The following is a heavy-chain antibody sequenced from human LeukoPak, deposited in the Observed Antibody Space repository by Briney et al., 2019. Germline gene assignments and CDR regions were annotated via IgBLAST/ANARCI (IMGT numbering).Heavy chain of an antibody. CDR3: AKDFSVYNYDSRVLDY. CDR2: IRYDGSNK. CDR1: GFTFSSYG. J-gene: IGHJ4*02. Sequence: GGSLRLSCAASGFTFSSYGMHWVRQAPGKGLEWVAFIRYDGSNKYYADSVKGRFTISRDNSKNTLYLQMNRLRAEDTAVYYCAKDFSVYNYDSRVLDYWGQGTLVTVSS. D-gene: IGHD3-22*01. V-gene: IGHV3-30*02.